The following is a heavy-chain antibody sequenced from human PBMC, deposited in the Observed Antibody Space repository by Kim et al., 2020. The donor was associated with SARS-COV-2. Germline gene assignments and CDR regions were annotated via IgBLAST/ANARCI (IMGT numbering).Heavy chain of an antibody. D-gene: IGHD6-13*01. Sequence: YAQKFQGRVTMTRNTSISTAYMELSSLRSEDTAVYYCARVSSSWLTRFDPWGQGTLVTVSS. J-gene: IGHJ5*02. V-gene: IGHV1-8*01. CDR3: ARVSSSWLTRFDP.